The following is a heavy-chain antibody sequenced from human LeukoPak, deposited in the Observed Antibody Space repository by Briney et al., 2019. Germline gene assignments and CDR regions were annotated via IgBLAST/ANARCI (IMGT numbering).Heavy chain of an antibody. CDR2: ISSRGSTT. V-gene: IGHV3-11*01. CDR3: AKDPTDFDSSGQTYFDY. D-gene: IGHD3-22*01. Sequence: GGSLRLSCAASGFIFSDYYMSWIRQAPGKGLEWVSYISSRGSTTYYADSVKGRFTISRDNSKNTLSLQMNSLRAEDTAVYYCAKDPTDFDSSGQTYFDYWGQGTLVTVSS. CDR1: GFIFSDYY. J-gene: IGHJ4*02.